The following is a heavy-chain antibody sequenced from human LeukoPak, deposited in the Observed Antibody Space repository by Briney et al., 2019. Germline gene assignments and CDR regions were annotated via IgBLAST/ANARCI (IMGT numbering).Heavy chain of an antibody. J-gene: IGHJ3*02. V-gene: IGHV3-30-3*01. CDR3: ARDPLEMATIYAFDI. D-gene: IGHD5-24*01. Sequence: GRSLRLSCAASGFIFSDYALHWVRQAPGKGLEWVAVISYDGSNKYYADSVKGRFTISRDNSKNTLYLQMNSLRAEDTAVYYCARDPLEMATIYAFDIWGQGTMVTVSS. CDR2: ISYDGSNK. CDR1: GFIFSDYA.